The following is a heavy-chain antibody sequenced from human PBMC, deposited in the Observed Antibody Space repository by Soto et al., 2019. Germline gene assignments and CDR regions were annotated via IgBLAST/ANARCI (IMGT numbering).Heavy chain of an antibody. D-gene: IGHD3-22*01. Sequence: QVQLQESGPGLVKPSETLSLTCTVSGGSISPSYWSWIRQPPGKGLEWIGYIYYSGNTEYNPSLKSRVTISVDTSKNQFSLKLSSVTAADTAVYYCARDWHYYDSSGYPRVYGMDVWGQGTTVTVSS. CDR2: IYYSGNT. CDR3: ARDWHYYDSSGYPRVYGMDV. CDR1: GGSISPSY. J-gene: IGHJ6*02. V-gene: IGHV4-59*01.